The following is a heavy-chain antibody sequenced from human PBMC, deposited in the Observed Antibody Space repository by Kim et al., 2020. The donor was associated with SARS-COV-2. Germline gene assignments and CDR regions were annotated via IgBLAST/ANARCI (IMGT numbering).Heavy chain of an antibody. Sequence: SVKVSCKASGGTFSSYAISWVRQAPGQGLEWMGGIIPIFGTANYAQKFQGRVTITADESTSTAYMELSSLRSEDTAVYYCARGRALTGYRTPFDYWGQGTLVTVSS. D-gene: IGHD3-9*01. CDR1: GGTFSSYA. V-gene: IGHV1-69*13. CDR3: ARGRALTGYRTPFDY. CDR2: IIPIFGTA. J-gene: IGHJ4*02.